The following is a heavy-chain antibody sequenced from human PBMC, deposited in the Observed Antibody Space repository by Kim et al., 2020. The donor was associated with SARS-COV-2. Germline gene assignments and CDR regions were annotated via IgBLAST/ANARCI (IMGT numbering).Heavy chain of an antibody. Sequence: GGSLRLSCAASGFTFDDYAMHLVRQAPGKGLEWVSGISWNSGSIGYAYSVKGRFTISRDNAKNSLYLQMNSLRAEDTALYYCAKGSSTMVRGPIKDVWGQGTTVTVSS. J-gene: IGHJ6*01. CDR3: AKGSSTMVRGPIKDV. V-gene: IGHV3-9*01. CDR2: ISWNSGSI. CDR1: GFTFDDYA. D-gene: IGHD3-10*01.